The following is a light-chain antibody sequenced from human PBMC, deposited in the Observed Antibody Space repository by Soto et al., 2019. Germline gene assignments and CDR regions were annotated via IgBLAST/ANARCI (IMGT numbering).Light chain of an antibody. CDR2: DAS. V-gene: IGKV3-20*01. J-gene: IGKJ2*01. CDR1: QSVSGRY. Sequence: EMVLTQSPGTLSLSPGERVTLSCRASQSVSGRYLAWYQQRPGQAPRLLIYDASTRATGIPDRFSGSASGTDFTLTISRLEPEDFVVYYCQQYGTSPPRYTFGQGTKLEI. CDR3: QQYGTSPPRYT.